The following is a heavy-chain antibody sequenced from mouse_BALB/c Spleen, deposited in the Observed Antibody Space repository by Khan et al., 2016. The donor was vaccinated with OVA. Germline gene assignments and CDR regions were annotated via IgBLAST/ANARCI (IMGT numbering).Heavy chain of an antibody. D-gene: IGHD2-10*02. Sequence: QIQLVQSGPELKKPGETVKISCKASGYTFTDYSMHWVKQAPGKGLKWMGWINTETGEPTYADDFKGRFAFYLETSASTAYLQINNLKNEETATYFCASGLKYGNFDYWGQGTTLTVSS. CDR1: GYTFTDYS. CDR3: ASGLKYGNFDY. CDR2: INTETGEP. V-gene: IGHV9-2-1*01. J-gene: IGHJ2*01.